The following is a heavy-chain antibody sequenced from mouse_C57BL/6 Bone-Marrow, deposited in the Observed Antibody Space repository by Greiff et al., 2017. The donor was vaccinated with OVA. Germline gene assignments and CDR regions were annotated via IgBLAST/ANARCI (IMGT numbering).Heavy chain of an antibody. Sequence: QVQLQQPGAELVKPGASVKMSCKASGYTFTSYWITWVKQRPGQGLEWIGDIYPGSGSTNYNEKFKSKATLTVATSSSTAYMQLSSLTSEDSAVYYCATPLYYGSSYWYFDVGGTGTTVTVSS. CDR1: GYTFTSYW. J-gene: IGHJ1*03. D-gene: IGHD1-1*01. V-gene: IGHV1-55*01. CDR2: IYPGSGST. CDR3: ATPLYYGSSYWYFDV.